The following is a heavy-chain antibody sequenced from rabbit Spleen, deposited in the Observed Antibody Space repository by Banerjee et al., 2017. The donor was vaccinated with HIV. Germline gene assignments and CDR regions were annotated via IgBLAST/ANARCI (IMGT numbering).Heavy chain of an antibody. CDR3: ARDTGSSFSSYGMDL. V-gene: IGHV1S45*01. J-gene: IGHJ6*01. Sequence: QEQLEESGGDLVKPEGSLTLTCKASGFSLSNAYMMCWVRQAPGKGLEWIACINVVTGKAVYATWAQGRFTFSKTSSTTVTLQMTSLTAADTATYFCARDTGSSFSSYGMDLWGQGTLVTVS. CDR1: GFSLSNAYM. CDR2: INVVTGKA. D-gene: IGHD8-1*01.